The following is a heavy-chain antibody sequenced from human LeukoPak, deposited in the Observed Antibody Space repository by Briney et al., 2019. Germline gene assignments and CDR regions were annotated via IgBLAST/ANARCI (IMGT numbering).Heavy chain of an antibody. D-gene: IGHD5-18*01. J-gene: IGHJ6*02. V-gene: IGHV4-34*01. Sequence: SETLTLTCDVYRGSFSGYYWSWIRQPPGKGLEWIGEINHSGSTNYNPSLKSRVTISVDTSKNQFSLKLSSVTAADTAVYYCARAPRGYIYYYYGMDVWGQGTTVTVSS. CDR2: INHSGST. CDR3: ARAPRGYIYYYYGMDV. CDR1: RGSFSGYY.